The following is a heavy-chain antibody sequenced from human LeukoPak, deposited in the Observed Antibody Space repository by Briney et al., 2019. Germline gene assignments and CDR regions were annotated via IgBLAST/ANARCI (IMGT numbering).Heavy chain of an antibody. Sequence: GGSLRLSCAASGFTYSSYGMNWVRQAPGKGLEWISYISGSGDTIYNADSVKGRFAISRDNGQNSLYLQMNSLRGEDTAVYYCATKQWLAPPPDSWGQGTPVTVSS. D-gene: IGHD6-19*01. CDR2: ISGSGDTI. CDR3: ATKQWLAPPPDS. J-gene: IGHJ4*02. V-gene: IGHV3-48*01. CDR1: GFTYSSYG.